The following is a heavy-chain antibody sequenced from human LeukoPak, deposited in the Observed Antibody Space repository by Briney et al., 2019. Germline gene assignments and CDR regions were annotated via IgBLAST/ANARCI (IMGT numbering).Heavy chain of an antibody. CDR3: ARDRIAVAGNRANLGY. J-gene: IGHJ4*02. Sequence: GGSLRLSCAASGFTFSSYSMNWVRQAPGKGLEWVSSISSSSSYIYYADSVKGRFTISRDNAKNSLYLQMNSLRAEDTAVYYCARDRIAVAGNRANLGYWGQGTLVTVSS. CDR2: ISSSSSYI. D-gene: IGHD6-19*01. CDR1: GFTFSSYS. V-gene: IGHV3-21*01.